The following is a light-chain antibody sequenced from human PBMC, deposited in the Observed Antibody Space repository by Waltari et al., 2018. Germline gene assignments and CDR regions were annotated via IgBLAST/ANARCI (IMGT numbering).Light chain of an antibody. J-gene: IGLJ2*01. CDR3: SSYTSSTVV. CDR1: SSDVGGYNY. CDR2: DVS. V-gene: IGLV2-14*03. Sequence: QSALTQPASVSGSPGQSITISCTGTSSDVGGYNYVSWYQQHPGKAPKLMIYDVSKRPSRVSNRFSGSKSGNTASLTISGLQAEDEADYYCSSYTSSTVVFGGGTKLTVL.